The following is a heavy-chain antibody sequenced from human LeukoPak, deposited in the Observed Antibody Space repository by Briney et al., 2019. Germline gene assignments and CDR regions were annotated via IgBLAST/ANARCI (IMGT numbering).Heavy chain of an antibody. CDR3: ASLAVGATMDFDY. CDR1: GGSISSYY. V-gene: IGHV4-59*01. Sequence: SETLSLTCTVSGGSISSYYWSSIRQPPGKGLEWIGYIYYSGSTNYNPSLKSRVTISVDTSKNQFSLKLSSVTAADTAVYYCASLAVGATMDFDYWGQGTLVTVSS. CDR2: IYYSGST. J-gene: IGHJ4*02. D-gene: IGHD1-26*01.